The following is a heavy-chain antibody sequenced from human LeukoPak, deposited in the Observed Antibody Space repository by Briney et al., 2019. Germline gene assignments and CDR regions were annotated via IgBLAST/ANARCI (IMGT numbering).Heavy chain of an antibody. CDR1: GYTFTNFG. D-gene: IGHD4/OR15-4a*01. Sequence: ASVKVSCKASGYTFTNFGITWVRQAPGQGLEWMGWISGYNGNTNYAQKLQGRVTMTTDTSTNTAYMELRSLRSDDTAVHYCARRAGAYSHPYDYWGQGTLVTVSS. J-gene: IGHJ4*02. V-gene: IGHV1-18*01. CDR3: ARRAGAYSHPYDY. CDR2: ISGYNGNT.